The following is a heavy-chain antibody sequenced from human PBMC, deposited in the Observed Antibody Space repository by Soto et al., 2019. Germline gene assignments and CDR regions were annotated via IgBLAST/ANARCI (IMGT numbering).Heavy chain of an antibody. J-gene: IGHJ6*03. D-gene: IGHD3-16*01. Sequence: QVQLQESGPGLVKPSETLSLSCNVSGGSISGHYWSWVRQTPGKGLEWIGYIYYSGSTNYNASLNSRVTISVDTSKNHFSLRLTSVTAADTAVYYCARGPYYDLIWNYYYMDVWGKGTTVTVSS. CDR1: GGSISGHY. CDR2: IYYSGST. V-gene: IGHV4-59*08. CDR3: ARGPYYDLIWNYYYMDV.